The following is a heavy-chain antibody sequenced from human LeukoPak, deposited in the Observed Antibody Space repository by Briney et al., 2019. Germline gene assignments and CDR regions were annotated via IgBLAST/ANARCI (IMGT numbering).Heavy chain of an antibody. D-gene: IGHD7-27*01. CDR3: ATLGSFDY. CDR2: VYYGGST. CDR1: GGSISSYY. V-gene: IGHV4-59*01. J-gene: IGHJ4*02. Sequence: KPSETLSLTCTVSGGSISSYYWSWIRQPPGQGLEWIGYVYYGGSTSYNPSLKSRVTILLDTSKNQFSLTLNSVTAADTAVYFCATLGSFDYWGQGALVTVSS.